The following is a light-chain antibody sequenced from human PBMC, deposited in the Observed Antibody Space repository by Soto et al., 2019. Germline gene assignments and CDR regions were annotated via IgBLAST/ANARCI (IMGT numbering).Light chain of an antibody. CDR1: SSDVGGYNY. V-gene: IGLV2-14*01. CDR2: DVS. CDR3: SSYTSSSTPWV. Sequence: QSLLSQPASVSGSPGQSSTISCTGPSSDVGGYNYVSWYQQHPGKAPKLMIYDVSNRPSGVSNRFSGSKSGNTASLTISGLQAEDEADYYCSSYTSSSTPWVFGTGTKVTVL. J-gene: IGLJ1*01.